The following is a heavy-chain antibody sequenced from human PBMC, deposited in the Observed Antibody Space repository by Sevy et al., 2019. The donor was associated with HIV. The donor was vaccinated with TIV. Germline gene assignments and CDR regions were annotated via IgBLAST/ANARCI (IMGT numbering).Heavy chain of an antibody. CDR3: ASQRGVLGFDY. Sequence: GGYLRLSCAASGFTFSSYGMHWVRQAPGKGLEWVAVIWYDGSNKYYADSVKGRFTISSDNSKNTLYLQMNSLRAEDTAVYYCASQRGVLGFDYWGQGTLVTVSS. CDR2: IWYDGSNK. V-gene: IGHV3-33*01. D-gene: IGHD3-16*01. J-gene: IGHJ4*01. CDR1: GFTFSSYG.